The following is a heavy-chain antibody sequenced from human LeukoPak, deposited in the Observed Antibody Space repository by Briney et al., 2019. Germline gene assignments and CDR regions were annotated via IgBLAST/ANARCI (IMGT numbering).Heavy chain of an antibody. CDR2: ISSSSCYI. V-gene: IGHV3-21*01. CDR1: GFTFSSYS. Sequence: GGSLRLSCAASGFTFSSYSMNWVRQAPGKGLEWVSSISSSSCYIYYADSVKGRFTISRDNAKNSLYLQMNSLRAEDTAVYYCARDLSSVPNYYDSSGYYQHPPFDYWGQGTLVTVSS. D-gene: IGHD3-22*01. J-gene: IGHJ4*02. CDR3: ARDLSSVPNYYDSSGYYQHPPFDY.